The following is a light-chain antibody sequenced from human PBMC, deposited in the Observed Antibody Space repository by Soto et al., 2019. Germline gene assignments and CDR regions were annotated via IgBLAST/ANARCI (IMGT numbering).Light chain of an antibody. J-gene: IGKJ1*01. V-gene: IGKV3-20*01. Sequence: EIVLTQSPGTLSLSPGERATLSCRASQSVSSSYLAWYQQKPGQAPRLLIYGASSRATGIPDRFSGSGSETDFTLTISSLQPDDFATYYCQQYHTWWTFGQGTKVEI. CDR1: QSVSSSY. CDR3: QQYHTWWT. CDR2: GAS.